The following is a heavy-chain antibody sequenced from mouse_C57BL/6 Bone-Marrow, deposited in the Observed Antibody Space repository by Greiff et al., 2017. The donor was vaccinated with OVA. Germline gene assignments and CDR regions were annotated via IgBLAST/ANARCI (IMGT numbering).Heavy chain of an antibody. V-gene: IGHV5-9*01. J-gene: IGHJ4*01. Sequence: DVHLVESGGGLVKPGGSLKLSCAASGFTFSSYTMSWVRQTPEKRLEWVATISGGGGNTYYPDSVKGRFTISRDNAKNTLYLQMSSLRSEDTALYYCARTGTLAMDYWGQGTSVTVSS. CDR2: ISGGGGNT. CDR3: ARTGTLAMDY. D-gene: IGHD4-1*01. CDR1: GFTFSSYT.